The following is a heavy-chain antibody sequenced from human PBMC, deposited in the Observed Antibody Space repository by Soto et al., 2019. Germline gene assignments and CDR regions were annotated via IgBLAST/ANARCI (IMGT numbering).Heavy chain of an antibody. CDR3: ARDRDDFWSGERWFDP. Sequence: SETLSLTCTVSGGSISSGGYYWSWIRQHPGKGLEWIGYIYYSGSTYYNPSLKSRVTISVDTSKNQFSLKLSSVTAADTAVYYCARDRDDFWSGERWFDPWGQGTLVTVSS. V-gene: IGHV4-31*03. D-gene: IGHD3-3*01. J-gene: IGHJ5*02. CDR1: GGSISSGGYY. CDR2: IYYSGST.